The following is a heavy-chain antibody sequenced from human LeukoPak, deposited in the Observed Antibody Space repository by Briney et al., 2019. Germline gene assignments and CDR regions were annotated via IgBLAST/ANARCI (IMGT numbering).Heavy chain of an antibody. D-gene: IGHD3-22*01. J-gene: IGHJ3*02. V-gene: IGHV3-7*04. Sequence: GGSLRLSRAASGFTFSSYWMSWVRQAPGKGLEWVANIKQDGSEKYYVGSVKGRFTISRDNAKNSLYLQMNSLRAEDTAVYYCARDRDYYDSSGYSDAFDIWGQGTMVTVSS. CDR3: ARDRDYYDSSGYSDAFDI. CDR1: GFTFSSYW. CDR2: IKQDGSEK.